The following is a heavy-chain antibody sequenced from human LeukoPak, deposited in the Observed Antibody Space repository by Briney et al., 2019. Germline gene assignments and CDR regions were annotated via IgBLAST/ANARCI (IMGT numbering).Heavy chain of an antibody. Sequence: GGSLRLSCAASEFTFSNYWMSWVRQAPGKGLEWVANIKQDGSETYYVDSVKGRFTISRDNAKNSLYLQMNSLRDEDTAVYYCAREGCSGGSCYSYWFDPWGQGTLVTVSS. CDR1: EFTFSNYW. CDR3: AREGCSGGSCYSYWFDP. D-gene: IGHD2-15*01. V-gene: IGHV3-7*01. CDR2: IKQDGSET. J-gene: IGHJ5*02.